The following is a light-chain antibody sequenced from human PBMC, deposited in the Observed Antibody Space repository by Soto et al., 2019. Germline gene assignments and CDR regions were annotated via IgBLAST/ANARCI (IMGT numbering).Light chain of an antibody. CDR3: QQYGTSPLT. CDR2: GAS. Sequence: EIVVTQSPGTLSLSPGERATLSCRASQSVSTNYLAWYQQRPGLAPRLLIFGASGRATGIPDRFSGSGSGTDFTLTISRLEPEDFAIYYCQQYGTSPLTFGGGTKVDIK. V-gene: IGKV3-20*01. J-gene: IGKJ4*01. CDR1: QSVSTNY.